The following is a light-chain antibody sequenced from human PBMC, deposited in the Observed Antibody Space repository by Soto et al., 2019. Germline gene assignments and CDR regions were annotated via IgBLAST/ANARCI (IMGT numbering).Light chain of an antibody. V-gene: IGLV1-40*01. CDR2: GNS. CDR1: SSNIGAGYD. CDR3: QSYDSGLSVV. Sequence: QAVVTQPPSVSGTPGQRVTISCTGSSSNIGAGYDVPWYQQLPGTAPKLLIYGNSNRPSGVPDRFSGSKSGTSASLAITGLQAEDEADYYCQSYDSGLSVVFGGGTKLTVL. J-gene: IGLJ2*01.